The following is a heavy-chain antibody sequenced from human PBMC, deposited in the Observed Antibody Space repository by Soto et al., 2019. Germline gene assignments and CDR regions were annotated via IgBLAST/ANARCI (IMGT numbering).Heavy chain of an antibody. V-gene: IGHV3-23*01. CDR1: GFTFSSYA. CDR2: ISGSGGST. CDR3: AKDSVAVGYYYYYGMDV. J-gene: IGHJ6*02. Sequence: EVQLLESGGGLVQPGGSLRLSCAASGFTFSSYAMSWVRQAPGKGLEWVSAISGSGGSTYYADSVKGRFTISRENSKNTLYLQMNSLRAEDTAVYYCAKDSVAVGYYYYYGMDVWGQGTTVTVSS. D-gene: IGHD6-19*01.